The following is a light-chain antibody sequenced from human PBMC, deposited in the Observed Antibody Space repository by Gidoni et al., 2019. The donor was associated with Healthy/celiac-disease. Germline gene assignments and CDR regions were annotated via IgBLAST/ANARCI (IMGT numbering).Light chain of an antibody. CDR1: QSVSSN. CDR2: GAS. V-gene: IGKV3-15*01. Sequence: DIVMTQSQATLSVSPGERATLSCRASQSVSSNLAWYQQKPGQAPRLLIYGASTRATGIPAMFSGSGSGTEFTLTISSLQSEDFAVYYCQQYNNWPPRFIYTFGQGTKLEIK. J-gene: IGKJ2*01. CDR3: QQYNNWPPRFIYT.